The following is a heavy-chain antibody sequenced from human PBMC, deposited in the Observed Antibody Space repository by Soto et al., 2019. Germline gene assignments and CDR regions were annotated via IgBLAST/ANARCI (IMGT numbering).Heavy chain of an antibody. Sequence: GASVKVSFKASGGTFSSYAISWLRQAPGQGLEWMGGIIPIFGTANYAQKFQGRVTITADESTSTAYMELSSLRSEDTAVYYCARGGDILTGYYYYYYGMDVWGQGTTVTVSS. D-gene: IGHD3-9*01. CDR3: ARGGDILTGYYYYYYGMDV. CDR1: GGTFSSYA. CDR2: IIPIFGTA. V-gene: IGHV1-69*13. J-gene: IGHJ6*02.